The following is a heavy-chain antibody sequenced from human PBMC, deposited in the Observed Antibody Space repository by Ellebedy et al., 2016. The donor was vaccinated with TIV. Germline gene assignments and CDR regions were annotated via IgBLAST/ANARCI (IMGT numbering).Heavy chain of an antibody. J-gene: IGHJ6*02. D-gene: IGHD3-22*01. Sequence: AASVKVSCKASGYTFTNSYMHWVRQAPGQGLEWMGLINPSGGSTTYAQKFRGRVTMTWDTSTSTVYMEVSSLRSDDTAVYYCARVGMDSGYSMDVWGQGTTVTVPS. CDR3: ARVGMDSGYSMDV. CDR1: GYTFTNSY. CDR2: INPSGGST. V-gene: IGHV1-46*01.